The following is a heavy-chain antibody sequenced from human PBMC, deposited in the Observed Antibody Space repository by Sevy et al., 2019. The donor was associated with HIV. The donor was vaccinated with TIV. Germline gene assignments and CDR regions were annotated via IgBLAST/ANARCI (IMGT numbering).Heavy chain of an antibody. CDR2: INPNSGGT. CDR3: AREGAVAGTSYNWFDP. D-gene: IGHD6-19*01. V-gene: IGHV1-2*06. J-gene: IGHJ5*02. Sequence: ASVKVSCKASGYTFTGYYMHWVRQAPGQGLEWMGRINPNSGGTNYAQKFQGRVTMTRDTSISTAYMELSRLRSDDTAVYYCAREGAVAGTSYNWFDPWRQGTLVTVSS. CDR1: GYTFTGYY.